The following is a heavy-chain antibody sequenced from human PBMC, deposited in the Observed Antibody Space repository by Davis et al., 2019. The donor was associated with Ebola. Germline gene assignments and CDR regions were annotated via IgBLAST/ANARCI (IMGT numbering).Heavy chain of an antibody. CDR1: GFTFHIFD. D-gene: IGHD4-11*01. V-gene: IGHV3-30*02. Sequence: SLKLSCAAPGFTFHIFDMHWVRQAPGRGLEWVAFVRSHGSDDHYADSVKGRFTISRDNSKNTLYLQMNSLRPEDTAVYYCARNSDDYSFDYWGQGTLVTVSS. J-gene: IGHJ4*02. CDR2: VRSHGSDD. CDR3: ARNSDDYSFDY.